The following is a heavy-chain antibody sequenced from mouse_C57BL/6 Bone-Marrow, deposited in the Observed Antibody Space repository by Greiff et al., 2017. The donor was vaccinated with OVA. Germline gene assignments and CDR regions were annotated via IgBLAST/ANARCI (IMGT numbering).Heavy chain of an antibody. V-gene: IGHV14-4*01. Sequence: EVQLQQSGAELVRPGASVKLSCTASGFNIKDDYMHWVKQRPEQGLEWIGWIDPENGDTEYASKFQGKATITADTSSSTAYMQLSSLTSEDSAVYFCARGYWDFDYWGQGTTLTVSS. J-gene: IGHJ2*01. CDR2: IDPENGDT. D-gene: IGHD4-1*01. CDR3: ARGYWDFDY. CDR1: GFNIKDDY.